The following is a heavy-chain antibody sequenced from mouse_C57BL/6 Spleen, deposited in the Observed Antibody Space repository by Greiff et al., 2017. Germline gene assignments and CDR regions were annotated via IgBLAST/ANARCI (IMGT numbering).Heavy chain of an antibody. CDR3: TRRGEFITAVVASYYYAMDY. J-gene: IGHJ4*01. CDR1: GYTFNSYW. Sequence: VQLQQSGAELAKPGASVKLSCKASGYTFNSYWMHWVKQRPGQGLEWIGYINPSSGYTKYNPKFKDKATLTADKSSSTASLQMSSLTYADSAVHYFTRRGEFITAVVASYYYAMDYWGQGTSVTVSS. CDR2: INPSSGYT. D-gene: IGHD1-1*01. V-gene: IGHV1-7*01.